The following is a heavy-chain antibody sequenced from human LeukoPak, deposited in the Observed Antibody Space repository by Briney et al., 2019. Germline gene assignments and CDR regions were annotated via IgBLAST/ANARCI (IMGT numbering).Heavy chain of an antibody. CDR2: INWNGGST. D-gene: IGHD1-1*01. CDR1: GFTFDDYG. Sequence: GGSLRLSCAASGFTFDDYGMSWVRQAPGKGLEWVSGINWNGGSTGYADSVKGRFTISRDNAKNSLYLQMNSLRAEDTALYYCARDRLSVSPGQRMNWFDPWGQGTLVTVSS. CDR3: ARDRLSVSPGQRMNWFDP. J-gene: IGHJ5*02. V-gene: IGHV3-20*04.